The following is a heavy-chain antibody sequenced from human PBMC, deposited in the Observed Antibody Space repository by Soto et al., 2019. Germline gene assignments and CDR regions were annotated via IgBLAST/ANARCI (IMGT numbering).Heavy chain of an antibody. J-gene: IGHJ4*02. CDR3: ARVVTGSSSPEEYFDY. CDR1: GGTFSSYA. CDR2: IIPIFGTA. D-gene: IGHD6-6*01. V-gene: IGHV1-69*13. Sequence: SVKVSCKASGGTFSSYAISWVRQAPGQGLEWMGGIIPIFGTANYAQKFQGRVTITADESTSTAYMELSSLRSEDTAVYYCARVVTGSSSPEEYFDYWGQGTLVTVSS.